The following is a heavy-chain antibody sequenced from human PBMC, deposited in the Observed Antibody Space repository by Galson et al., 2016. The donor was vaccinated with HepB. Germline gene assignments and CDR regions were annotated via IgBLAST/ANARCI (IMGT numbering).Heavy chain of an antibody. CDR1: GYTFIRYS. D-gene: IGHD1-26*01. J-gene: IGHJ4*02. V-gene: IGHV1-3*01. CDR3: AKDRSGTYDY. Sequence: SCKASGYTFIRYSIHRGRQAPGERLEWLGWINPLTGDTKYSERLQGSVSMTSDTSASTVYMELNSLRSEDTGLYFCAKDRSGTYDYWGPGTLVTVSS. CDR2: INPLTGDT.